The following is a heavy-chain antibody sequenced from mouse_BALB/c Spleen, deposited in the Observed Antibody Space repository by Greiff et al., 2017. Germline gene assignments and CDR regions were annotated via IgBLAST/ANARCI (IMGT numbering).Heavy chain of an antibody. Sequence: VQLQESGAELMKPGASVKISCKATGYTFSSYWIEWVKQRPGHGLEWIGEILPGSGSTNYNEKFKGKATFTADTSSNTAYMQLSSLTSEDSAVYYCARGTARARFAYWGQGTLVTVSA. V-gene: IGHV1-9*01. CDR2: ILPGSGST. CDR1: GYTFSSYW. J-gene: IGHJ3*01. D-gene: IGHD3-2*01. CDR3: ARGTARARFAY.